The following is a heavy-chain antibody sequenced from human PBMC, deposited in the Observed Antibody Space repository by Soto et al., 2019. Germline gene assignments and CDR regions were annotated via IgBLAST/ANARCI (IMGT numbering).Heavy chain of an antibody. CDR1: GFTFSNYW. J-gene: IGHJ6*02. CDR2: INEDGSEK. Sequence: GGSLRLSCAASGFTFSNYWMNWVRQAPGKGLEWVANINEDGSEKYYVDSAKGRFTISRDNAKNSLYLQMTSLRAEDTAVYYCATYYGSGSYFPDHYYYGMDVWGQGTTVTVSS. CDR3: ATYYGSGSYFPDHYYYGMDV. V-gene: IGHV3-7*01. D-gene: IGHD3-10*01.